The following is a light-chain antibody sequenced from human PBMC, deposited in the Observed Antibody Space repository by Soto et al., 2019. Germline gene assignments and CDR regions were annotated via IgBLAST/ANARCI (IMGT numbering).Light chain of an antibody. CDR2: GAS. CDR3: QHYGTSWWT. J-gene: IGKJ1*01. V-gene: IGKV3-20*01. Sequence: EIVLTQSPGTLSLSPGERATLSCRASQSVSSSSMAWYQQRPGQAPRLLMHGASSRATGIPDRFSGSGSGTDFTLTISRLEPEDFAVYYCQHYGTSWWTFGQGTKVDIK. CDR1: QSVSSSS.